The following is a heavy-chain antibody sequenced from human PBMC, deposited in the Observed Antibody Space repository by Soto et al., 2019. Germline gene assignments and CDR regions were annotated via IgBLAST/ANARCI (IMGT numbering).Heavy chain of an antibody. Sequence: GVGWIRQPQGKALERLALIYWYDDKRYSPSLKSRLTITKDTSKNQVVLTMTNMDPVDTATYYCAHVQFFFFQAEDSIRYVRSVSAFLLNRSSDL. CDR2: IYWYDDK. CDR3: AHVQFFFFQAEDSIRYVRSVSAFLLNRSSDL. D-gene: IGHD3-10*02. CDR1: G. V-gene: IGHV2-5*01. J-gene: IGHJ2*01.